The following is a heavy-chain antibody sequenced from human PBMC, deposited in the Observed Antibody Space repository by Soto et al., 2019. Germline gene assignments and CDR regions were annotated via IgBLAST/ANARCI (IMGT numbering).Heavy chain of an antibody. D-gene: IGHD1-26*01. Sequence: SETLSLTGTVSGGSVSSDYWSWIRQPPGKGLEWIANIYYSGSTNCNPSLKSRVTISVDTSKNQFSLKLSSVTAADTAVYYCARRYGSAIDYWGQGTQVTVSS. CDR2: IYYSGST. CDR1: GGSVSSDY. V-gene: IGHV4-59*08. CDR3: ARRYGSAIDY. J-gene: IGHJ4*02.